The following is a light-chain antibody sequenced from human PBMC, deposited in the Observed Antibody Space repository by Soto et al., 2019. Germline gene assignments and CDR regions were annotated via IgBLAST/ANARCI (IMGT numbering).Light chain of an antibody. Sequence: DIQMTQSPSSLSASVEDRVIITCRASQSISNHLNWYQQKPGKAPKLLIFAASSLQSGVPSRFSGSRSGPDFTLTISSLQAEDVAVYYCQQYQSLPFTFGPGTTVHIK. J-gene: IGKJ3*01. CDR1: QSISNH. V-gene: IGKV1-39*01. CDR2: AAS. CDR3: QQYQSLPFT.